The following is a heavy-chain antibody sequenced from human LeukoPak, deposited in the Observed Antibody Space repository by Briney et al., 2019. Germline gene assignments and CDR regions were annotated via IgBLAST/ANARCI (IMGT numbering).Heavy chain of an antibody. D-gene: IGHD6-6*01. CDR1: GYSFTSYW. V-gene: IGHV5-51*01. Sequence: GESLKISCKGSGYSFTSYWIGWVRQMPGKGLEWMGIIYPGDSDTSYSPSFQGQVTISADKSISTAYLQWSSLKASDTATYYCARRGSSSARDLDYWGQGTLVTVSS. CDR3: ARRGSSSARDLDY. J-gene: IGHJ4*02. CDR2: IYPGDSDT.